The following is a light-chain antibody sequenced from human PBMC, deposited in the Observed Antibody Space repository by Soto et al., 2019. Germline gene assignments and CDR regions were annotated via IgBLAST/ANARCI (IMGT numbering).Light chain of an antibody. V-gene: IGKV1-27*01. Sequence: DIQMTQSPSSLSASVGVRVTINCRASQCISNYLAWYQQKPGKVPKLLIYAASTLQSGVPSQFSGSGSGTDFTLTFSSRQPEDVATYYWQKYNSAPWTFRQRPREQIK. CDR2: AAS. J-gene: IGKJ1*01. CDR3: QKYNSAPWT. CDR1: QCISNY.